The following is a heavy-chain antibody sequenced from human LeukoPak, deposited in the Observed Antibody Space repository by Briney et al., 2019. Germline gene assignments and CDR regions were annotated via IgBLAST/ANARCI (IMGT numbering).Heavy chain of an antibody. CDR1: GGSFSGYY. CDR2: INHSGST. CDR3: ARRRGYYDYVWGSYRYPYYFDY. J-gene: IGHJ4*02. D-gene: IGHD3-16*02. V-gene: IGHV4-34*01. Sequence: SETLSLTCAVYGGSFSGYYWSWIRQPPGKGLERIGEINHSGSTNYNPSLKSRVTISVDTSKNQFSLKLSSVTAADTAVYYCARRRGYYDYVWGSYRYPYYFDYWGQGTLVTVSS.